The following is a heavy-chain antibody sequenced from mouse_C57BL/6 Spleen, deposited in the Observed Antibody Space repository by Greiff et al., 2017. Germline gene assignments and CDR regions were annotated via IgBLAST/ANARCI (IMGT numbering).Heavy chain of an antibody. J-gene: IGHJ4*01. Sequence: VQLQQSGPELVKPGASVTIPCKASGYTFTDYNMDWVKQSHGKSLEWIGDINPNNGGTIYNQKFKGKATLTVDQSSSTAYMELRSLTSEDTAVYYCARGDYYGSSYAMDYWGQGTSVTVSS. CDR1: GYTFTDYN. CDR2: INPNNGGT. CDR3: ARGDYYGSSYAMDY. D-gene: IGHD1-1*01. V-gene: IGHV1-18*01.